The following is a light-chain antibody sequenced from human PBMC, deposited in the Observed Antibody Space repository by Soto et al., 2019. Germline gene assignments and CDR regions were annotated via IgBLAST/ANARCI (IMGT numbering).Light chain of an antibody. CDR1: QSLLHSNGYNY. CDR2: LGS. V-gene: IGKV2-28*01. Sequence: IVMPQSPLSLPVTPGEPASISCRSSQSLLHSNGYNYLDWYLQKPGQSPQLLIYLGSNRASGVPDRFSGSGSGTDFTLKISRVEAEDVGVYYCMQALQTPRTFGGGTKVDIK. J-gene: IGKJ4*02. CDR3: MQALQTPRT.